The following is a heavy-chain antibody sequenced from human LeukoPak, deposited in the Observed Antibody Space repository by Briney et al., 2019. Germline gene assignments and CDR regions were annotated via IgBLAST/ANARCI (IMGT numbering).Heavy chain of an antibody. CDR2: ISDSGVGT. Sequence: GGSLRLSCAPSGFTFSSYAMNWVRQAPGKGLKWVSAISDSGVGTYYADSVKGRFTISRDNSKNTLYLQMNSLRAEDTAVYYCARRRDGTMVRGVIRDSYGTDVWGQGTTVTVSS. V-gene: IGHV3-23*01. CDR3: ARRRDGTMVRGVIRDSYGTDV. D-gene: IGHD3-10*01. J-gene: IGHJ6*02. CDR1: GFTFSSYA.